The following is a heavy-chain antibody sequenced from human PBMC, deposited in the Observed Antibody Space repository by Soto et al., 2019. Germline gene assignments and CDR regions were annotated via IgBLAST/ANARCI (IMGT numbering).Heavy chain of an antibody. J-gene: IGHJ4*02. Sequence: SLQVSCSPSAGTFSRYAISCVPPGPGQGLEWMGGIIPIFGTANYAQKFQGRVTITADESTRTAYMELSSLRSEDTAVYYCARDGGPYYDILTGYRVDYYFDYWGQGTLVSVSS. V-gene: IGHV1-69*01. CDR3: ARDGGPYYDILTGYRVDYYFDY. CDR2: IIPIFGTA. D-gene: IGHD3-9*01. CDR1: AGTFSRYA.